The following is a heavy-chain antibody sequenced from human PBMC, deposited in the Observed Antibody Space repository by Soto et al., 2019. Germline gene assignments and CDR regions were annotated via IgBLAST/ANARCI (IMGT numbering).Heavy chain of an antibody. CDR3: ARARRYDILTGYPAYDAFDI. CDR1: GFTFSSYD. Sequence: EVQLVESGGGSVQPGGSLRLSCAASGFTFSSYDMHWVRQATGKGLEWVSAIGTAGDTYYPGSVKGRFPISRENAKNPLYLQMNSLRAGDTAVYYCARARRYDILTGYPAYDAFDIWGQGTMVTVSS. CDR2: IGTAGDT. V-gene: IGHV3-13*01. J-gene: IGHJ3*02. D-gene: IGHD3-9*01.